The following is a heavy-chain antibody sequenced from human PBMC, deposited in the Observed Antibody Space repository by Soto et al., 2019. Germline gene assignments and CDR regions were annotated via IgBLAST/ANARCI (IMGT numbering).Heavy chain of an antibody. CDR2: ISAYNGNT. Sequence: ASVKVSCKASGYTFTSYGISWVRQAPGQGLEWMGWISAYNGNTNYAQKLQGRVTMTTDTSTSTAYMELRSLRSDDTAVYYCARDHPYDVGVYRYYYYGVRVWGQGPRS. J-gene: IGHJ6*02. V-gene: IGHV1-18*01. D-gene: IGHD3-16*01. CDR3: ARDHPYDVGVYRYYYYGVRV. CDR1: GYTFTSYG.